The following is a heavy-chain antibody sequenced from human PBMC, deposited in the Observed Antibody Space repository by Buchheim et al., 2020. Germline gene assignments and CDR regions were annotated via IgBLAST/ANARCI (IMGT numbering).Heavy chain of an antibody. V-gene: IGHV3-33*01. Sequence: QVQLVESGGGVVQPGRSLRLSCAASGFSFNIYDMHWVRQAPGKRLEWVALIWYDGSDKYYADSVKGRFTISRDKSNNTLYLQMNSLRAEDTAVYYCARGFAGSYYNGMDVWGQGTT. CDR1: GFSFNIYD. D-gene: IGHD3-3*01. J-gene: IGHJ6*02. CDR3: ARGFAGSYYNGMDV. CDR2: IWYDGSDK.